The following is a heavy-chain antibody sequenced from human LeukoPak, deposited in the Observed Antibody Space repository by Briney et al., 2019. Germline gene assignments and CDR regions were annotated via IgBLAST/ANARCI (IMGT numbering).Heavy chain of an antibody. J-gene: IGHJ4*02. CDR3: ARCDSSGYLNYYFDY. D-gene: IGHD3-22*01. CDR1: GGSISSYY. V-gene: IGHV4-59*08. CDR2: IYYSGST. Sequence: PSGTLSLTCTASGGSISSYYWSWIRQPPGKGLERVGYIYYSGSTNYNPSLKSRVTILVDSSKNQFSLKLSSVTAADTAVYYCARCDSSGYLNYYFDYWGQGTLVTVSS.